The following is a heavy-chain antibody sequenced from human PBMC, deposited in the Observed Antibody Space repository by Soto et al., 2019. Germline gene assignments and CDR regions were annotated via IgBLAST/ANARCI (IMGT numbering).Heavy chain of an antibody. J-gene: IGHJ4*02. CDR3: AKNFIPSSHDLYFDS. CDR1: VITSRSYG. CDR2: ISYDGSYK. Sequence: WDPRLSCAASVITSRSYGMHWARQAPGRGLEREAVISYDGSYKSYEDSVKVRLNISRDNYKNKLHLQMDSLRAEDTAVYYCAKNFIPSSHDLYFDSSGQGTLFTVSS. V-gene: IGHV3-30*18. D-gene: IGHD3-16*01.